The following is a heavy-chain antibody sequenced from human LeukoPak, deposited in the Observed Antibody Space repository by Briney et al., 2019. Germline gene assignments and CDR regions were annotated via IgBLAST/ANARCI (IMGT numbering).Heavy chain of an antibody. CDR3: ARLIVVVTAVDY. J-gene: IGHJ4*02. Sequence: GGSLRLSCAASGFAFSDYYMSWIRQAPGQGLEWVSYISSSGSTIYYADSVKGRFTISRDNAKNSLYLQMNSLRAEDTAVYYCARLIVVVTAVDYWGQGTLVTVSS. CDR2: ISSSGSTI. V-gene: IGHV3-11*01. CDR1: GFAFSDYY. D-gene: IGHD2-21*02.